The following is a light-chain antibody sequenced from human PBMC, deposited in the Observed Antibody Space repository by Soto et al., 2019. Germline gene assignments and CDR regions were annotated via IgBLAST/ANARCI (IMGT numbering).Light chain of an antibody. CDR2: LEGSGSY. Sequence: QLVLTQSSSASASLGSSVKLTCTLSSRHSSYIIAWHQQQPGKAPRYLMKLEGSGSYNKGSGVPDRFSGSSSGADRYLTISNLQSEDEADYYCETWDSNTRVFGTGTKVTVL. CDR3: ETWDSNTRV. J-gene: IGLJ1*01. CDR1: SRHSSYI. V-gene: IGLV4-60*03.